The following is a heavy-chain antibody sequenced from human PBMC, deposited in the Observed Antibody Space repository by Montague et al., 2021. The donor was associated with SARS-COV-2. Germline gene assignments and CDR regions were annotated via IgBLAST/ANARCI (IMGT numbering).Heavy chain of an antibody. J-gene: IGHJ4*02. CDR2: INQSGSI. Sequence: SETLSLTCAVSGGSFSGFYWSWVRQSPGEGLEWIGEINQSGSINYNPSLKSRVTILVDTSKNQLSLKLSSVTAADTAVYYCARDQGRWLQPGVYFDYWGQGTLVTVSS. D-gene: IGHD5-24*01. CDR1: GGSFSGFY. V-gene: IGHV4-34*01. CDR3: ARDQGRWLQPGVYFDY.